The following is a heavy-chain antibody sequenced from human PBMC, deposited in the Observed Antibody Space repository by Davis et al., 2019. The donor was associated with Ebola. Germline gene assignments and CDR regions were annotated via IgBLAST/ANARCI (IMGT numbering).Heavy chain of an antibody. J-gene: IGHJ4*02. CDR3: TRASEGSSREV. D-gene: IGHD5-24*01. CDR1: GFTFRGSA. Sequence: GGSLRLSCAASGFTFRGSAMHWVRQASGKGLEWVGRIRSKANSYATAYAASVKGRFTISRDDSKNTAYLQMNSLKTEDTAVYYCTRASEGSSREVWGQGTLVTVSS. CDR2: IRSKANSYAT. V-gene: IGHV3-73*01.